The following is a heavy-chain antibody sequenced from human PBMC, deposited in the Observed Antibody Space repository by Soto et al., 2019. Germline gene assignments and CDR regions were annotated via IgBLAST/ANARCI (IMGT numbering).Heavy chain of an antibody. D-gene: IGHD3-3*01. CDR2: ISWNSGSI. CDR3: AKENYDFWSGYFGGLGMDV. V-gene: IGHV3-9*01. CDR1: GFTFDDYA. Sequence: EVQLVESGGGLVQPGRSLRLSCAASGFTFDDYAMHWVRQAPGKGLEWVSGISWNSGSIGYADSVKGRFTISRDKAKNSLYLQMNSLRAEDTALYYCAKENYDFWSGYFGGLGMDVWGQGTTVTVSS. J-gene: IGHJ6*02.